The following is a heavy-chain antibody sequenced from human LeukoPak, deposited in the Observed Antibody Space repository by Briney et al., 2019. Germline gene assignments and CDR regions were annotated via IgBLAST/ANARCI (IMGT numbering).Heavy chain of an antibody. V-gene: IGHV3-33*06. CDR2: IWYDGSNK. CDR1: GFTFSSYS. J-gene: IGHJ4*02. Sequence: GGSLRLSCAASGFTFSSYSMNWVRQAPGKGLEWVAVIWYDGSNKYYADSVKGRFTISRDNSKNTLYLQMNSLRAEDTAVYYCAKGRPGYSSSWYLERFDYWGQGTLVTVSS. D-gene: IGHD6-13*01. CDR3: AKGRPGYSSSWYLERFDY.